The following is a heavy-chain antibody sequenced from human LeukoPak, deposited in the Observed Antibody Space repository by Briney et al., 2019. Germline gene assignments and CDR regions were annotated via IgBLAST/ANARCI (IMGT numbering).Heavy chain of an antibody. D-gene: IGHD3-3*01. CDR3: AKEVLYDDFWSGYYFHDAFDI. CDR1: GFTFSSYA. Sequence: PGGSLRLSCAASGFTFSSYAMSWVRQAPGKGLEWVSAISGSGGSTYYADSVKGRFPISRDNSKNTLYLQMNSLRAEDTAVYYCAKEVLYDDFWSGYYFHDAFDIWGQGTMVTVSS. J-gene: IGHJ3*02. V-gene: IGHV3-23*01. CDR2: ISGSGGST.